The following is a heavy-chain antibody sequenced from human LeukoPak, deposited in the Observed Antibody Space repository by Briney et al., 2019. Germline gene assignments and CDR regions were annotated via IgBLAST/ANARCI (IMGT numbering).Heavy chain of an antibody. Sequence: GGPLTLSCAASGYTFSDFSVNWVRQAPGKGLEWVASISVRSNYRYYADSVRGRFTISRDDARDSLFLQMNSLRAEDTAVYFCVRLRRNNDRSGYYYYYDYWGQGTLVTVSS. CDR2: ISVRSNYR. J-gene: IGHJ4*02. D-gene: IGHD3-22*01. CDR3: VRLRRNNDRSGYYYYYDY. CDR1: GYTFSDFS. V-gene: IGHV3-21*01.